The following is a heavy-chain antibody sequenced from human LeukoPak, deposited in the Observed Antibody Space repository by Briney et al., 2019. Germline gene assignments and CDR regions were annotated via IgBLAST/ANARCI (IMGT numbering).Heavy chain of an antibody. J-gene: IGHJ4*02. CDR2: IYYSGST. V-gene: IGHV4-59*01. Sequence: SETLSLTCTVSGGSISSYYWSCIRQPPGKGLEWIGYIYYSGSTNYNPSLKSRVTISVDTSKNQFSLKLSSVTAAATAVYYCARDLGAAAGIDYWGQGTLVTVSS. CDR3: ARDLGAAAGIDY. CDR1: GGSISSYY. D-gene: IGHD6-13*01.